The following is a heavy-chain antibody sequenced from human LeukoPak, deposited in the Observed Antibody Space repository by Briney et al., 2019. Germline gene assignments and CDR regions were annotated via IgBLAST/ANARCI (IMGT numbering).Heavy chain of an antibody. D-gene: IGHD2-2*01. V-gene: IGHV3-21*01. CDR2: ISSSSSYI. CDR3: ARGVGYCSSTSCSEDWFDP. Sequence: GGSLRLSCAASGFTFSSYSMNWVRQAPGKGLECVSSISSSSSYIYYVDSVKGLFTISRDNAKNSLYLQMNSLRAEDTAVYYCARGVGYCSSTSCSEDWFDPWGQGTLVTVSS. CDR1: GFTFSSYS. J-gene: IGHJ5*02.